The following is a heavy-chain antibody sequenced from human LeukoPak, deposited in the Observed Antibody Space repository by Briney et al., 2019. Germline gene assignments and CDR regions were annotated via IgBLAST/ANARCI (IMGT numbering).Heavy chain of an antibody. Sequence: SETLSLTCTVSSYSISSGYYWGWIRRPPGKGLEWIGSISRSGSTFYNPSLKSRVTISVDTSKNQFSLKLSSVTPADTAVYYCARDLSNSYGRIDYWGRGTLVTVSS. J-gene: IGHJ4*02. V-gene: IGHV4-38-2*02. D-gene: IGHD5-18*01. CDR3: ARDLSNSYGRIDY. CDR2: ISRSGST. CDR1: SYSISSGYY.